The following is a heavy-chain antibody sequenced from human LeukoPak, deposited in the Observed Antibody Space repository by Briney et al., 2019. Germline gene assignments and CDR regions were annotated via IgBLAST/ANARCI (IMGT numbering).Heavy chain of an antibody. Sequence: ALVKVSCKASGYTFTGYYMHWVRQAPGQGLEWMGWINPNSGGTNYAQKFQGRITMTRDTSISTAYMELSRLRSDDTAVYYCARAYYDSSGYYSEGDYWGQGTLVTVSS. CDR1: GYTFTGYY. V-gene: IGHV1-2*02. J-gene: IGHJ4*02. CDR2: INPNSGGT. CDR3: ARAYYDSSGYYSEGDY. D-gene: IGHD3-22*01.